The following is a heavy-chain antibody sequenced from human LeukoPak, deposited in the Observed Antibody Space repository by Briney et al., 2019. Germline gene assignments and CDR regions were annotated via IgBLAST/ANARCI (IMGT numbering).Heavy chain of an antibody. CDR1: GFNFGYYG. J-gene: IGHJ4*02. CDR3: VNRLGGIAAPYYFVY. D-gene: IGHD6-6*01. Sequence: PGGSLRLSCSASGFNFGYYGMHWVRQAPGKGLEYVSAISSDGGGTYYADSVKGRFTISRDNFKDTLYLQMSSLRTEDTAVYNCVNRLGGIAAPYYFVYCGQGTMVTDSS. V-gene: IGHV3-64D*09. CDR2: ISSDGGGT.